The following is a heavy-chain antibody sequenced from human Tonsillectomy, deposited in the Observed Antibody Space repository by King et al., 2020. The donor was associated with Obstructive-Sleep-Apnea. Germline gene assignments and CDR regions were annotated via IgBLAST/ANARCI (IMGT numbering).Heavy chain of an antibody. V-gene: IGHV1-69*01. CDR1: GGTFSSYD. D-gene: IGHD4-17*01. CDR2: IIPIFGTA. J-gene: IGHJ6*02. Sequence: VQLVESGAEVKKPGSSVKVSCKASGGTFSSYDISWVRQAPGQGLEWMGGIIPIFGTANYAQKFQGRVTITADESTSTAYMELSSLRSEDTAVYYCARGDYGDYAPSYYYGMDVWGQGTTVTVSS. CDR3: ARGDYGDYAPSYYYGMDV.